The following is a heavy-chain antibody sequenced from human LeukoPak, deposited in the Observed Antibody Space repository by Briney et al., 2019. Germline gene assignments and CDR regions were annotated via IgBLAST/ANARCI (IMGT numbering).Heavy chain of an antibody. J-gene: IGHJ4*02. V-gene: IGHV1-69*04. CDR2: IIPILGIA. Sequence: SVKVSCKASGGTFSSYAISWVRQAPGQGLEWMGRIIPILGIANYAQKFQGRVTITADKSTSTAYMELSSLRSEDTAVYYCASVAAAHMSYVDYWGQGTLVSVSS. CDR3: ASVAAAHMSYVDY. D-gene: IGHD2-2*01. CDR1: GGTFSSYA.